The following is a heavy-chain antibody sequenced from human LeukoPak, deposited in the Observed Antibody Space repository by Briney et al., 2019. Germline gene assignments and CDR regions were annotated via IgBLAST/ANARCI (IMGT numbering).Heavy chain of an antibody. D-gene: IGHD3-10*01. CDR3: AKGTFYYGSASYCMDA. CDR2: ISGSGDST. CDR1: GFTFSSYA. Sequence: GGSLRLSCAASGFTFSSYAMSWVRQAPGKGLEWVSAISGSGDSTYYADSVKGRFTISRDNSKNTLYLQMNSLRAEDTAIYYCAKGTFYYGSASYCMDAWGKGTTVTVSS. J-gene: IGHJ6*04. V-gene: IGHV3-23*01.